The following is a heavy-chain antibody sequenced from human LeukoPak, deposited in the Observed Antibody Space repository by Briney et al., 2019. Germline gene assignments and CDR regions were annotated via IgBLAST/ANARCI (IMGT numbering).Heavy chain of an antibody. V-gene: IGHV5-10-1*01. CDR3: AGSYFTMIRGNDAFDI. J-gene: IGHJ3*02. CDR2: IEPSNSYT. D-gene: IGHD3-10*01. CDR1: GYSFSNYW. Sequence: GAPLIICCMGSGYSFSNYWIYCLRQMRGRGLELMGMIEPSNSYTNYNPTFQGHVTISADNSISPAPLQCSRVQASDTAIYYCAGSYFTMIRGNDAFDIWGEGTVVTVSS.